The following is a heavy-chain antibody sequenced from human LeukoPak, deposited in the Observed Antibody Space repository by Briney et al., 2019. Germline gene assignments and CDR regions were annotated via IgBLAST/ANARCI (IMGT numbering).Heavy chain of an antibody. J-gene: IGHJ4*02. CDR2: IRSKAYGGTT. CDR1: GFTFGDYT. D-gene: IGHD3-10*01. CDR3: VGEYFDH. Sequence: GGSLRLSCTASGFTFGDYTMNWVRQAPGKGLEWVGLIRSKAYGGTTEYAASVKGRFIISREDSKSIAYLQMNSLKTEDTAVYYCVGEYFDHWGQGTLVTVSS. V-gene: IGHV3-49*04.